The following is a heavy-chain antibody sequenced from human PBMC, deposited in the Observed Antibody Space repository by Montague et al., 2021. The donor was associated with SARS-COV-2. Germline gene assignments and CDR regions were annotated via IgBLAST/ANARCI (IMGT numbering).Heavy chain of an antibody. D-gene: IGHD3-22*01. V-gene: IGHV4-59*08. CDR1: GASISSYY. J-gene: IGHJ5*02. Sequence: SETLSLTCTVSGASISSYYWSWIRLRQGDGLGLIGFVYFNVSTNTKPYPKSQVTISVETSKNQCSLKLSSVTAADTAVYYCARFPYYYDNWFDTWGQGTLVTVSS. CDR3: ARFPYYYDNWFDT. CDR2: VYFNVST.